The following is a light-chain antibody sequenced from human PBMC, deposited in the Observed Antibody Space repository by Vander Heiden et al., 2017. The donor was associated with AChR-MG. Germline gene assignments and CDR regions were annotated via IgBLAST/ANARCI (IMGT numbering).Light chain of an antibody. Sequence: DIQMTQFPSSLSASVGDRVTITCRTSQSISSYLNWYQQKPGKAPKLLIFAASQLQSGVSSRFSGSASGTDYTLTITSLQPEDFAVYYCQRSDSTVRTFGQGTKLEIK. V-gene: IGKV1-39*01. CDR1: QSISSY. J-gene: IGKJ2*01. CDR2: AAS. CDR3: QRSDSTVRT.